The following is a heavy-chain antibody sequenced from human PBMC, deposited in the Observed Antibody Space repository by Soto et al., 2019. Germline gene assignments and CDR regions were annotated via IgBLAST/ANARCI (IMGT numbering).Heavy chain of an antibody. D-gene: IGHD6-25*01. V-gene: IGHV3-23*01. CDR2: ISGSGGST. Sequence: PGGSLRLSCAASGFTFSSYAMSWVRQAPGKGLEWVSAISGSGGSTYCADSVKGRFTISRDNSKNTLYLQMNSLRAVDTAVYYCATSKRDDYYYYGMDVWGQGTTVTVSS. CDR3: ATSKRDDYYYYGMDV. CDR1: GFTFSSYA. J-gene: IGHJ6*02.